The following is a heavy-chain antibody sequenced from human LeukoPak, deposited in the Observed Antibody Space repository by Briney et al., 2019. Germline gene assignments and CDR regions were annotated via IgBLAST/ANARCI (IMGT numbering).Heavy chain of an antibody. CDR2: IYYSGST. CDR1: VDSIISSSDC. CDR3: ATLGYGDYVDY. V-gene: IGHV4-39*01. J-gene: IGHJ4*02. Sequence: SETLTLTSIEPVDSIISSSDCGSYIRQPPGKGLEWIGSIYYSGSTYYNPSLKSRVTISVDTSKNQFSLKLSSVTAADTAVYYCATLGYGDYVDYWGQGTLVTVSS. D-gene: IGHD4-17*01.